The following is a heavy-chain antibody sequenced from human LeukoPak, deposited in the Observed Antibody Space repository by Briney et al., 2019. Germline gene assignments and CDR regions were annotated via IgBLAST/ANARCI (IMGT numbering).Heavy chain of an antibody. V-gene: IGHV4-39*01. CDR1: GGSISSSSYY. J-gene: IGHJ4*02. CDR3: ARQYYYDSSGYYFGY. Sequence: MSSETLSLTCTVSGGSISSSSYYWGWIRQPPGKGQEWIGSIYYSGSTYYNPSLKSRVTISVDTSKNQFSLKLSSVTAAHTAVYYCARQYYYDSSGYYFGYWGQGTLVTVSS. D-gene: IGHD3-22*01. CDR2: IYYSGST.